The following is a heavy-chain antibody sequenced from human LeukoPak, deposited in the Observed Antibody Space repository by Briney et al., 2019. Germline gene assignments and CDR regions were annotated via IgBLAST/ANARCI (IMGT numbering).Heavy chain of an antibody. CDR3: ASDTKKRLQLWLSPLDY. CDR2: INPNSGGT. Sequence: GASVKVSCKASGYTFTGYYMHWVRQAPGQGLEWMGWINPNSGGTNYAQKFQGGVTMTRDTSISTAYMELSRLRSDDTAVYYRASDTKKRLQLWLSPLDYWGQGTLVTVSS. D-gene: IGHD5-18*01. V-gene: IGHV1-2*02. CDR1: GYTFTGYY. J-gene: IGHJ4*02.